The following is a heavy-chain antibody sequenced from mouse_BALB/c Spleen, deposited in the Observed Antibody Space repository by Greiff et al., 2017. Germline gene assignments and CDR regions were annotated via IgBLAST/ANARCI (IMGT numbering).Heavy chain of an antibody. CDR1: GFSLSTSGMG. CDR3: ALLPLYYGSSYFDY. J-gene: IGHJ2*01. CDR2: IWWDDDK. D-gene: IGHD1-1*01. V-gene: IGHV8-8*01. Sequence: QVTLKVSGPGILQPSQTLSLTCSFSGFSLSTSGMGVGWIRQPSGKGLEWLAHIWWDDDKRYNPALKSRLTISKDTSSNQVFLKIASVDTADTATYYCALLPLYYGSSYFDYWGQGTTLTVSS.